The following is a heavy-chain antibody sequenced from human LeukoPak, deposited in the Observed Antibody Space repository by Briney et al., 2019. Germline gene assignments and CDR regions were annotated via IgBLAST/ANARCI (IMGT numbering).Heavy chain of an antibody. D-gene: IGHD5-12*01. CDR2: IYSVGST. J-gene: IGHJ3*02. CDR3: ARAGSKWLITGAFDI. CDR1: GSTVISSY. V-gene: IGHV3-66*01. Sequence: PGGSLRLSCAASGSTVISSYMSWVRQAPGKGLEWVSLIYSVGSTYYADSVKGRFIISRDTSKNTVYLQLHSLRVEDTAVYYCARAGSKWLITGAFDIWGQGTMVTVSS.